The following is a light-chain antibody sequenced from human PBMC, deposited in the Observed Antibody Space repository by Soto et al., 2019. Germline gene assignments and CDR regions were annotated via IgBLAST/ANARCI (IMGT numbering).Light chain of an antibody. J-gene: IGLJ2*01. CDR2: EVY. CDR1: SSDVGGYDY. CDR3: SSHAGSINVA. V-gene: IGLV2-8*01. Sequence: QSALTQPPSASGSPGQSVTISCTGSSSDVGGYDYVSWYQQHPGKAPKLMIYEVYKRPSGVPDRFSGSKSGNTASLTVSGLQAEDAADYYCSSHAGSINVAFGGGTKLTVL.